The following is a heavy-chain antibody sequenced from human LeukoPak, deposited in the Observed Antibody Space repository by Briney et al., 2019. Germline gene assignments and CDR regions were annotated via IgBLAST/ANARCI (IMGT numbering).Heavy chain of an antibody. V-gene: IGHV3-30*02. CDR1: GFTFSSYG. CDR3: AKKTIVGATVDAFDI. J-gene: IGHJ3*02. CDR2: IRYDGSNK. D-gene: IGHD1-26*01. Sequence: GGSLRLSCAASGFTFSSYGMHWVRQAPGKGLEWVAFIRYDGSNKYYADSVKGRFTISRDNSKNTLYLQMNSLRAEDTAVYYCAKKTIVGATVDAFDIWGQGTMVTVSS.